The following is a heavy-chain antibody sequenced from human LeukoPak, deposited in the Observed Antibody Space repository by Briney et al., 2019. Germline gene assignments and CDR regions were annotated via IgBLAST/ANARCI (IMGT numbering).Heavy chain of an antibody. D-gene: IGHD3-16*02. J-gene: IGHJ3*02. V-gene: IGHV4-61*01. Sequence: PSETLSLTCTVSGGSVSSGSYYWSWIRQPPGKRLEWIGYIYYSGSTNYNPSLKSRVTISVDTSKNQFSLKLSSVTAADTAVYYCARSVIPGDAFDIWGQGTMVTVSS. CDR3: ARSVIPGDAFDI. CDR2: IYYSGST. CDR1: GGSVSSGSYY.